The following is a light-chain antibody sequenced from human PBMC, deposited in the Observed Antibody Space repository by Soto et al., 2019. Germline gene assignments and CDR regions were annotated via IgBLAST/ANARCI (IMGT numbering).Light chain of an antibody. CDR3: QQYNDWPSIT. Sequence: ILMTQSPATLSVSPGERATLSCRASQSVSSNLAWYQQKPGQAPRLLIYGASNRAAGLPARFSGSGSGTEFTLTISSLQSEDSAVYYCQQYNDWPSITFGQGTRLEIK. CDR2: GAS. V-gene: IGKV3-15*01. CDR1: QSVSSN. J-gene: IGKJ5*01.